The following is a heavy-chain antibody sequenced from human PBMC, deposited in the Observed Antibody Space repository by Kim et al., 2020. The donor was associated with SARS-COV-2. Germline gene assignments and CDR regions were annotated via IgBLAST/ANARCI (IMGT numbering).Heavy chain of an antibody. J-gene: IGHJ4*02. D-gene: IGHD6-13*01. V-gene: IGHV4-39*01. CDR3: ARRIAAGTFDY. CDR2: T. Sequence: TYSAPSLKSRVTISVETSKSQFSLKLSSVTAADTAVYYCARRIAAGTFDYWGQGTLVTVSS.